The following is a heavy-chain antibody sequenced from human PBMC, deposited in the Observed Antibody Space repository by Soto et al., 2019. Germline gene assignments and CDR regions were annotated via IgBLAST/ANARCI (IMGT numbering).Heavy chain of an antibody. CDR1: GGSISSSSYY. J-gene: IGHJ5*02. CDR3: AREFSNSFDP. CDR2: IYYSGST. Sequence: QLQVQESGPGLVKPSETVSLTCTVSGGSISSSSYYWGWIRQPPGKGLEWIGNIYYSGSTYYNPSLKSRVTISVDTSKNPFSLKLSSVTAADTAMYYCAREFSNSFDPWGQGTLVTVSS. V-gene: IGHV4-39*02.